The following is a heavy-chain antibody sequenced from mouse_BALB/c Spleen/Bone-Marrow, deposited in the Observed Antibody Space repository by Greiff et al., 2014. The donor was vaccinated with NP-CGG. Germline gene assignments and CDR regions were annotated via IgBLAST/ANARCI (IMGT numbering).Heavy chain of an antibody. CDR3: TTLARNNFDY. V-gene: IGHV1-5*01. D-gene: IGHD3-1*01. Sequence: VQLKQSGTVLARPGAAVKMSCKASGYTFFNYWVHWVKKRPGQGLEWIGTIYPGNSDTTYNQKFKGKAKLTAVTSTSTAYMELSSLTNEDSAVYYCTTLARNNFDYWGQGTTLTVSS. J-gene: IGHJ2*01. CDR2: IYPGNSDT. CDR1: GYTFFNYW.